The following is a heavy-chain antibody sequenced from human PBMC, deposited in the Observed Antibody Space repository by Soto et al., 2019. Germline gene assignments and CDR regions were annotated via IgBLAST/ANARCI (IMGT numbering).Heavy chain of an antibody. J-gene: IGHJ3*01. CDR2: MNPNSGNT. D-gene: IGHD3-10*01. Sequence: QVQLVQSGAEVTKPGASVKVSCKASGYAFTRYDINWVRQATGQGLEWMGWMNPNSGNTGYAQKFQGRVTMTRDSAISTAYMEVSSLRSEDTALYYCARSVNADALDFWGQGTMVTVSS. CDR1: GYAFTRYD. V-gene: IGHV1-8*01. CDR3: ARSVNADALDF.